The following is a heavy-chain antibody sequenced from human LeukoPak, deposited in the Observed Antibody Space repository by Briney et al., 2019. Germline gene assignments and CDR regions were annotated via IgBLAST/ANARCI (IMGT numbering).Heavy chain of an antibody. CDR2: IYYSGST. D-gene: IGHD3-22*01. Sequence: SETLSLTCTVSGGSISGYYWSWIRQPPGKGLEWIGFIYYSGSTKYNPSLKSRVTISVDTSKNQFSLKLTSVTAADTAVYYCARAGKRISSGYPNWFDPWGQGILVTVSS. CDR3: ARAGKRISSGYPNWFDP. CDR1: GGSISGYY. V-gene: IGHV4-59*08. J-gene: IGHJ5*02.